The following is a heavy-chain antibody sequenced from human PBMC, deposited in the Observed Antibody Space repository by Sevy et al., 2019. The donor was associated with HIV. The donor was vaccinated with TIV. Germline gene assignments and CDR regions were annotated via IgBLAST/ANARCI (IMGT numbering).Heavy chain of an antibody. CDR1: GFTFSSYA. CDR2: ISGSGGST. D-gene: IGHD2-15*01. V-gene: IGHV3-23*01. J-gene: IGHJ5*02. CDR3: AKAILVVGATAWFDP. Sequence: GGSLRLSCAASGFTFSSYAMNWVRQAPGKGLEWVSAISGSGGSTYYVDSVKGRFTISRDNSKNTLYLQMNSLRAEDTAVYYCAKAILVVGATAWFDPWGQGTLVTVSS.